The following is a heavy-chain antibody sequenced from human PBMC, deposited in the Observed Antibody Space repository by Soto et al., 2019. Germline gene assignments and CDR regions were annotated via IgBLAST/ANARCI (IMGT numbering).Heavy chain of an antibody. D-gene: IGHD2-2*01. CDR2: IYYSGST. V-gene: IGHV4-61*01. CDR3: SCDCSSVNCHAFES. J-gene: IGHJ5*01. CDR1: GGSVSIVSYY. Sequence: PSGPLSLTFTVSGGSVSIVSYYGSWIRQPPGKGLEWIGYIYYSGSTNYNPSLKSRVTMSVDTSKNQFSLKLSSVTAADTAVYYCSCDCSSVNCHAFESWCAGPLVSVA.